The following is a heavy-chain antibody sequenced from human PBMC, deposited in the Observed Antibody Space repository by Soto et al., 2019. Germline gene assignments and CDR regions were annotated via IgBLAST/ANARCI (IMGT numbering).Heavy chain of an antibody. CDR1: CGSISNSSYY. J-gene: IGHJ4*02. CDR3: TRLQRRWLSIGS. D-gene: IGHD5-12*01. V-gene: IGHV4-39*01. CDR2: IYYTGTS. Sequence: SEPLSLTCTVSCGSISNSSYYWGWIRQPPGKGLEWIGHIYYTGTSYSNPSLKGRVTLSVDTSKNQFSLKLNSMTAADTAVFYCTRLQRRWLSIGSWGQGNLVTVP.